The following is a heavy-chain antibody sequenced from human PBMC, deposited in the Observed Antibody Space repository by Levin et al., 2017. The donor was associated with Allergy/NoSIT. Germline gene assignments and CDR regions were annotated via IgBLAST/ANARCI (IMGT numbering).Heavy chain of an antibody. CDR2: ISGSGGST. D-gene: IGHD3-10*01. Sequence: PGGSLRLSCAASGFTFSSYAMSWVRQAPGKGLEWVSAISGSGGSTYYADSVKGRFTISRDNSKNTLYLQMNSLRAEDTAVYYCAKEGLAMVRGVIPYFDYWGQGTLVTVSS. CDR3: AKEGLAMVRGVIPYFDY. V-gene: IGHV3-23*01. CDR1: GFTFSSYA. J-gene: IGHJ4*02.